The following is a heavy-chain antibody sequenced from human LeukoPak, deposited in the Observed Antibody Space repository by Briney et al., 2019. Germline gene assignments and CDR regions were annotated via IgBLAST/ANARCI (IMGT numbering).Heavy chain of an antibody. CDR2: ISGPAGSW. Sequence: GGSLRLSCAASGFTFSSYAMSWVRQAPGKGLEWVSAISGPAGSWDYADSVKGRFTISRNNSKNTLFLQMNSLRAEDTAIYYCAKKVGLVSAPLYYFDVWGQGTLVTVSS. J-gene: IGHJ4*02. CDR3: AKKVGLVSAPLYYFDV. CDR1: GFTFSSYA. D-gene: IGHD5/OR15-5a*01. V-gene: IGHV3-23*01.